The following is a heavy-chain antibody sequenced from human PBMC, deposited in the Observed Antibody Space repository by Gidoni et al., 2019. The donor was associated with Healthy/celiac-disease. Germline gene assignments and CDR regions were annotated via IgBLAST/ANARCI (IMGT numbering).Heavy chain of an antibody. CDR2: IYYSGST. J-gene: IGHJ6*02. CDR1: GGSISSGGYY. D-gene: IGHD2-2*01. CDR3: ARGRGYCSSTSCYDYYYGMDV. V-gene: IGHV4-31*03. Sequence: QVQLQESVPGLVKHSQTLSLTCTFSGGSISSGGYYWSWIRQHPGNGLDWIGYIYYSGSTYYNPSLKSRVTIAVYTSKNQFSLKLSSVTAADTAVYYCARGRGYCSSTSCYDYYYGMDVWGQGTTVTVSS.